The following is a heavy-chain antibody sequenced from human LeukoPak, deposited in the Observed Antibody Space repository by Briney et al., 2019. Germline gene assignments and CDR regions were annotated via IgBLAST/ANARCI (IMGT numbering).Heavy chain of an antibody. Sequence: SETLSLTCTVSGYSISGGYYWGWIRQPPGKGLEWIGSIYHSGSTYYNPSLKSRVTISVDTSKNQFSLKLSSVTAADTAVYYCARVVPVTAYYYYYGMDVWGQGTTVTVSS. CDR3: ARVVPVTAYYYYYGMDV. CDR1: GYSISGGYY. CDR2: IYHSGST. J-gene: IGHJ6*02. V-gene: IGHV4-38-2*02. D-gene: IGHD4-17*01.